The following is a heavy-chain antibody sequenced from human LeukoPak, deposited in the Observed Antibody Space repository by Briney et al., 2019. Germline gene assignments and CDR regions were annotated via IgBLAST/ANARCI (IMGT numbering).Heavy chain of an antibody. CDR3: AGRYCTNGVCPYYFDY. Sequence: GGSLRLSCAASGFTFSSYSMNWVRQAPGKGLEWVSYISSSSSTIYYADSVKGRFTISRDNAKNSLYLQMNSLRAEDTAVYYCAGRYCTNGVCPYYFDYWGQGTLVTVSS. CDR2: ISSSSSTI. J-gene: IGHJ4*02. CDR1: GFTFSSYS. D-gene: IGHD2-8*01. V-gene: IGHV3-48*04.